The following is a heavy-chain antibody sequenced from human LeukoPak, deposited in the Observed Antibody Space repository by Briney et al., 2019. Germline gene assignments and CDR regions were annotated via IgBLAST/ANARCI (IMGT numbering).Heavy chain of an antibody. V-gene: IGHV3-30-3*01. Sequence: GGSLRLSCAASGFTFSSYAMHWVRQAPGKGLEWVGVISYDGSNKYYADSVKGRFTISRDNSKNTLYLQMNSLRAEDTAVYYCARELRYFDWRYFDYWGQGTLVTVSS. CDR1: GFTFSSYA. J-gene: IGHJ4*02. CDR3: ARELRYFDWRYFDY. CDR2: ISYDGSNK. D-gene: IGHD3-9*01.